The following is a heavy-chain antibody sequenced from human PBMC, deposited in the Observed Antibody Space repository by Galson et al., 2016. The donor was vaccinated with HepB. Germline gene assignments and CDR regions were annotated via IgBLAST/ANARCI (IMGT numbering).Heavy chain of an antibody. CDR1: GFTVNSYG. V-gene: IGHV3-30*03. J-gene: IGHJ6*02. D-gene: IGHD3-3*01. CDR2: MSYDGSTK. CDR3: AREVHSDDFWSGYTLSYYGMND. Sequence: SLRLSCAASGFTVNSYGVHWVRQTPGKRLEWMAVMSYDGSTKKYADSVKGRFTISRDNSKNTVYLQMNRLRPEETAVYYCAREVHSDDFWSGYTLSYYGMNDWGQGTAVTVSS.